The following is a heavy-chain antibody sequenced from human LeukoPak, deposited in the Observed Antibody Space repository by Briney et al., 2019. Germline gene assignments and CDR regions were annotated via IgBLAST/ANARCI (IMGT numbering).Heavy chain of an antibody. V-gene: IGHV7-4-1*02. CDR3: ARASSSTWEWYFDY. CDR1: GYTFTGYA. D-gene: IGHD2-2*01. Sequence: GASVKVSCKASGYTFTGYAMNWVRQAPGQGLEWMGWINTNTGNPTYAQGFTGRFVFSLDASVSTAYLQISSLKAEDTAVYYCARASSSTWEWYFDYWGQGTLVTVSS. CDR2: INTNTGNP. J-gene: IGHJ4*02.